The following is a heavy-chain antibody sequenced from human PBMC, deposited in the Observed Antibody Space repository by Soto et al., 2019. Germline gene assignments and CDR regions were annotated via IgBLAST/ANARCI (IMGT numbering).Heavy chain of an antibody. D-gene: IGHD3-16*02. CDR3: ARDLHNNQSKYRRSHNWFDP. CDR1: GYTFTSYA. CDR2: INAGNGNT. V-gene: IGHV1-3*01. Sequence: ASVKVSCKASGYTFTSYAMHWVRQAPGQRLEWMGWINAGNGNTKYSQKFQGRVTITRDTSASTAYMELSSLRSEDTAVYYCARDLHNNQSKYRRSHNWFDPWGQGTLVTVSS. J-gene: IGHJ5*02.